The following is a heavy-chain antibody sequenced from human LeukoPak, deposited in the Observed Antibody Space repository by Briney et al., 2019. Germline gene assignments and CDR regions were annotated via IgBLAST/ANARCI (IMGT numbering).Heavy chain of an antibody. J-gene: IGHJ6*03. CDR3: ARDYYDFWRGYYYYYMDV. D-gene: IGHD3-3*01. Sequence: SETLSLTCTVSGGSISSGSYYWSWIRQPAGKGLEGIGRIYTSGSTNYNPSLKSRVTISVDTSKNQFSLNLSSVTAADTAVYYCARDYYDFWRGYYYYYMDVWGKGTTVTVSS. V-gene: IGHV4-61*02. CDR2: IYTSGST. CDR1: GGSISSGSYY.